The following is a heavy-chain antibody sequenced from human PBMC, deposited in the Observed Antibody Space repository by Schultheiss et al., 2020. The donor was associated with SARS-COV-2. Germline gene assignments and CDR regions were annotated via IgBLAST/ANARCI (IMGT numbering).Heavy chain of an antibody. CDR3: AKDLGSSGYYYFYYYYGMDV. CDR1: GFTFSSYW. D-gene: IGHD3-22*01. J-gene: IGHJ6*02. V-gene: IGHV3-7*01. Sequence: GGSLRLSCAASGFTFSSYWMSWVRQAPGKGLEWVANIKQDGSEKYYADSVKGRFTISRDNSKNTLYLQMNSLRAEDTAVYYCAKDLGSSGYYYFYYYYGMDVWGQGTTVTVSS. CDR2: IKQDGSEK.